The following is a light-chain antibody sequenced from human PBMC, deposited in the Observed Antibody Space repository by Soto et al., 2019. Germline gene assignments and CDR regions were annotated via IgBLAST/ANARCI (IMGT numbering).Light chain of an antibody. CDR3: QECNMAPWP. Sequence: DIQMTQSPSSLSASVGDRVTITCRASQGISNYFAWYQQKPGKVPKLLIHAASTLQSVVPSRFTGSGSGTDLIITISSRRPEDFATYYCQECNMAPWPLGQGNQVDI. J-gene: IGKJ1*01. V-gene: IGKV1-27*01. CDR2: AAS. CDR1: QGISNY.